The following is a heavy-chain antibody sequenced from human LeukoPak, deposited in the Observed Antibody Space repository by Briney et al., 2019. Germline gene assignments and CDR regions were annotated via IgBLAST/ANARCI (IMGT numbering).Heavy chain of an antibody. CDR2: IYSGGST. J-gene: IGHJ4*02. CDR1: GFTVSSNY. D-gene: IGHD3-10*01. V-gene: IGHV3-66*01. Sequence: GGSLRLSCGASGFTVSSNYMSWVRQAPGKGLEWVSVIYSGGSTYYADSVKGRFTISRDNSKNTLYLQMNSLRAEDTAVYYCVKPYYFSSGSLNWGQGTLVTVSS. CDR3: VKPYYFSSGSLN.